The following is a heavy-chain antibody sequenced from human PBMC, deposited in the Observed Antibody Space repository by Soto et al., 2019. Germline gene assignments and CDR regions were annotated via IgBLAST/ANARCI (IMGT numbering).Heavy chain of an antibody. Sequence: GASVKVSCKASGGTFSSYAISWVRQAPGQGLEWMGGIIPIFGTANYAQKFQGRVTITADESTSTAYMELSSLRSEDTAVYYCARTLWFGPTLGWFDPWGQGTLVTVSS. D-gene: IGHD3-10*01. CDR1: GGTFSSYA. CDR2: IIPIFGTA. V-gene: IGHV1-69*13. J-gene: IGHJ5*02. CDR3: ARTLWFGPTLGWFDP.